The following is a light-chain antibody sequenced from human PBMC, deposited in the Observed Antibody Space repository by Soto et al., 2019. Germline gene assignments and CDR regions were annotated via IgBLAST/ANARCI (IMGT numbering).Light chain of an antibody. CDR2: GAS. V-gene: IGKV3-15*01. J-gene: IGKJ4*01. CDR3: QQYNTWSPLA. Sequence: EIVMTQSPATLSVSPGERATLSCRASQSVSNNFSWYQQKPGQAPRLLIFGASTSATGIPARFSGSGSGTEFTLTISSLQSEDFAVEYCQQYNTWSPLAFGGGTKVETK. CDR1: QSVSNN.